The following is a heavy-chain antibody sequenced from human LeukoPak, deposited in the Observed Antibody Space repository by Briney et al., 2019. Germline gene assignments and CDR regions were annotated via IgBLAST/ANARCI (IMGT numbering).Heavy chain of an antibody. CDR1: GFTFSSYA. CDR2: ISGSGFST. CDR3: AKDIEVAITGHYFDL. Sequence: GGSQRLSCAASGFTFSSYAMSWVRQAPGQGLEWLSAISGSGFSTHYADSVKGRFTISRDNSKTTLFLQMNSLRAEDTALYYCAKDIEVAITGHYFDLWGRGTLVAVSS. J-gene: IGHJ2*01. D-gene: IGHD3-22*01. V-gene: IGHV3-23*01.